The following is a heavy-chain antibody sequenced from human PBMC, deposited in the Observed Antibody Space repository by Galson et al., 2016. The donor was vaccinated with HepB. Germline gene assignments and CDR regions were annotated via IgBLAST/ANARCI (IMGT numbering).Heavy chain of an antibody. Sequence: SLRLSCAASGFVFSNFGLSWVRQAPGKGLEWVASISTRRTTYYSDSVQGRFTISRDNSNNTLYLQMNGLIAEETAVYYCAKERLVRRIFDHWGQGTLRTVSS. CDR2: ISTRRTT. V-gene: IGHV3-23*01. J-gene: IGHJ4*02. CDR3: AKERLVRRIFDH. CDR1: GFVFSNFG. D-gene: IGHD1-1*01.